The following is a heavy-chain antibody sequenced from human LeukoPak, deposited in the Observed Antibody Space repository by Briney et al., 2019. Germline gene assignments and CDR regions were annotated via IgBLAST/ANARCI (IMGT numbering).Heavy chain of an antibody. CDR1: GFTFSSYG. V-gene: IGHV3-23*01. CDR2: IISSGSGGST. D-gene: IGHD3-22*01. J-gene: IGHJ4*02. CDR3: AKDGDSRGYYSTYFNY. Sequence: GGSLRLSCAASGFTFSSYGMSWVRQAPGKGLEWVSAIISSGSGGSTYYADFVKGRFTVSRDNSKNTLYLQMHSLGPEDTAVYYCAKDGDSRGYYSTYFNYWGQGTLVTVSS.